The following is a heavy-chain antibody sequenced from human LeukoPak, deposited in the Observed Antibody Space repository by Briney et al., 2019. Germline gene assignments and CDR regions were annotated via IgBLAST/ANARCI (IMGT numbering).Heavy chain of an antibody. D-gene: IGHD2-2*02. CDR1: VVISTHQN. CDR2: ITSSSRYI. V-gene: IGHV3-21*01. J-gene: IGHJ4*02. Sequence: PGGSLRLSCEASVVISTHQNMNWVRQAPGKGLEWVSSITSSSRYIYYGDPVKGRFTIPRDNAKNSLFLKLHSLRAEDTAVYYCARDRGSYTLNSWGQGTLVTVSS. CDR3: ARDRGSYTLNS.